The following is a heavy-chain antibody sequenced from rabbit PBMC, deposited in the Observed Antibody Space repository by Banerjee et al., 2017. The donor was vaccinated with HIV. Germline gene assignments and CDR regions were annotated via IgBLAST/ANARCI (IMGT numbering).Heavy chain of an antibody. Sequence: QSLEESGGDLVKPGASLTLTCKASGLDFSSSYWICWVRQAPGKGLEWIACINSNTGNTVYASWAKGPFTISKTSSTTVTLQMTSLTAADTATYFCASGYSDVYFNLWGPGTLVTVS. V-gene: IGHV1S40*01. CDR3: ASGYSDVYFNL. J-gene: IGHJ4*01. D-gene: IGHD1-1*01. CDR2: INSNTGNT. CDR1: GLDFSSSYW.